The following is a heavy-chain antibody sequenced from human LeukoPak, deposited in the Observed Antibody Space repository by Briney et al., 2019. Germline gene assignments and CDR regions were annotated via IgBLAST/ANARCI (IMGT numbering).Heavy chain of an antibody. D-gene: IGHD4-17*01. CDR3: ARDRRDYGDPDAFDI. Sequence: QTLSLTCAISGDSVSSNSDAWNWIRQSPSRGLEWLGRTYYRSKLYNDYAVSVKSRITINPDTSKNQFSLQLNSVSPEDTAVYYCARDRRDYGDPDAFDIWGQGTMVTVSS. J-gene: IGHJ3*02. CDR2: TYYRSKLYN. V-gene: IGHV6-1*01. CDR1: GDSVSSNSDA.